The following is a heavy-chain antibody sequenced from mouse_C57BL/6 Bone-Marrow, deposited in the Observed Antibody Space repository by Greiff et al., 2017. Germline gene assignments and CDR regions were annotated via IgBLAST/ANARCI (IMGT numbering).Heavy chain of an antibody. CDR1: GYTFTTYP. V-gene: IGHV1-47*01. D-gene: IGHD2-1*01. J-gene: IGHJ2*01. CDR3: ARGGNYGGYYFDY. Sequence: QVQLKESGAELVKPGASVKMSCKASGYTFTTYPVEWMKQNHGKSLEWIGNFHPYNDDTKYNEKFKGKATLTVEKSSSTVYLELSRLTSDDSAVYYCARGGNYGGYYFDYWGQGTTLTVSS. CDR2: FHPYNDDT.